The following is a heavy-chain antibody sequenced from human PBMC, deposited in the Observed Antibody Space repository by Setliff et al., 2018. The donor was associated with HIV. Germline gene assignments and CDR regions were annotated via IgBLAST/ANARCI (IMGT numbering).Heavy chain of an antibody. V-gene: IGHV1-18*01. D-gene: IGHD2-8*01. CDR2: ISAYNGNT. J-gene: IGHJ5*02. CDR1: GYTFNSYG. CDR3: ARVYCSNGVCYMNWFDP. Sequence: ASVKVSCKASGYTFNSYGISWVRQAPGQGLEWMGWISAYNGNTKYAQKLQGRVTMTTDTSTSTAYMELRSLRSDDTAVYYCARVYCSNGVCYMNWFDPWGQGTLVTVSS.